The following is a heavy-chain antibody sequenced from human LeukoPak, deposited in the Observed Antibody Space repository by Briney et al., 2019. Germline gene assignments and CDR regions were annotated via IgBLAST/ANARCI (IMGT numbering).Heavy chain of an antibody. CDR3: ARSGGLWLLTYYFDY. V-gene: IGHV4-39*07. CDR1: GGSISSSSYY. J-gene: IGHJ4*02. Sequence: SETLSLTCAVSGGSISSSSYYWGWIRQPPGKGLEWIGSIYYSRSTYYNPSLKSRVTISVDTSKNQLSLKLSSVTAADTAVYFCARSGGLWLLTYYFDYWGQGTLVTVSS. CDR2: IYYSRST. D-gene: IGHD3-22*01.